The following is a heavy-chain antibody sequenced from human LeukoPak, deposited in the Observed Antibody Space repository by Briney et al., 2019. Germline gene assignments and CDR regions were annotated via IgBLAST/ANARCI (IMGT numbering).Heavy chain of an antibody. Sequence: SETLSLTCAVYGGSFSGYYWSWIRQPPGKGLEWIGEINHSGSTNYNPSLMSRVTISVDSSKTQFSLKLSAVTAADTAVYYCARGRGVVVVPAAMMGFNWFDPWGQGTLVTVSS. CDR2: INHSGST. V-gene: IGHV4-34*01. J-gene: IGHJ5*02. CDR3: ARGRGVVVVPAAMMGFNWFDP. CDR1: GGSFSGYY. D-gene: IGHD2-2*01.